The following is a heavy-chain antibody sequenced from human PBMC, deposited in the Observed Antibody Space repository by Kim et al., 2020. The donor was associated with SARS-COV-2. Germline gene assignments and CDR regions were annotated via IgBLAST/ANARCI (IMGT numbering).Heavy chain of an antibody. CDR1: GGSISSSSYY. D-gene: IGHD5-12*01. CDR2: IYYSGST. CDR3: ARRSGYDFFHY. Sequence: SETLSLTCTVSGGSISSSSYYWGWIRQPPGKGLEWIGSIYYSGSTYYNPSLKSRVTISVDTSKNQFSLKLSSVTAADTAVYYCARRSGYDFFHYWGQGTLVTVSS. V-gene: IGHV4-39*01. J-gene: IGHJ4*02.